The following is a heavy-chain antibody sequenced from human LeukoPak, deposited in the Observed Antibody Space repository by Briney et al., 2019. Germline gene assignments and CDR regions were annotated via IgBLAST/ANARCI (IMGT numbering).Heavy chain of an antibody. CDR2: MFYSGST. CDR1: GGSFSSSSYY. CDR3: ARRVAATRYFDY. Sequence: KSSETLSLTCTVSGGSFSSSSYYWDWIRQPPGKGLEWIGSMFYSGSTYYNPSLKSRVTISVDTSKNQFSLKLSSVTAADTAVYYFARRVAATRYFDYWGQGTLVTVSS. J-gene: IGHJ4*02. V-gene: IGHV4-39*01. D-gene: IGHD6-19*01.